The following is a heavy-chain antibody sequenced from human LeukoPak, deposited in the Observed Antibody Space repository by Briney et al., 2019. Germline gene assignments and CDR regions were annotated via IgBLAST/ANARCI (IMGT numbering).Heavy chain of an antibody. J-gene: IGHJ6*03. CDR1: GYIFTDYA. D-gene: IGHD2-15*01. CDR2: MNGGNGNT. V-gene: IGHV1-3*01. CDR3: ARGRGTSGSNRDFFYYYYMDV. Sequence: ASVKVSCKASGYIFTDYAIHWLRQAPGQRPEWMGWMNGGNGNTKYSQKFQGRITLIRDTSAATAYMELSSLRHDDLAVYYCARGRGTSGSNRDFFYYYYMDVWGKGTTVTVSS.